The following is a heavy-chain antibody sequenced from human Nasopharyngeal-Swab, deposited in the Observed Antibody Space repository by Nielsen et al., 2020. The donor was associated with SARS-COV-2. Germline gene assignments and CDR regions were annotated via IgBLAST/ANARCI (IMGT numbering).Heavy chain of an antibody. CDR3: ARAVEAYYYYGMDV. Sequence: GQWLEWMGGIIPIFGTANYAQKFQGRVTITADESTSTAYMELSSLRSEDTAVYYCARAVEAYYYYGMDVWGQGTTVTVSS. J-gene: IGHJ6*02. V-gene: IGHV1-69*01. CDR2: IIPIFGTA. D-gene: IGHD5-24*01.